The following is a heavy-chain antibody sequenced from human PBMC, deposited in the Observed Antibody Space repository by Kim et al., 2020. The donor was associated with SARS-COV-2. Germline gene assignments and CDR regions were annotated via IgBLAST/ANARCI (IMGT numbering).Heavy chain of an antibody. CDR3: ARRKWYYYGSGSYRGLDSCMDV. CDR2: INHSGST. CDR1: GGSFSGYY. Sequence: SETLSLTCAVYGGSFSGYYWSWIRQPPGKGLEWIGEINHSGSTNYNPSLKSRVTISVDTSKNQFSLKLSSVTAADTAVYYCARRKWYYYGSGSYRGLDSCMDVWGQGTTVTVSS. D-gene: IGHD3-10*01. V-gene: IGHV4-34*01. J-gene: IGHJ6*02.